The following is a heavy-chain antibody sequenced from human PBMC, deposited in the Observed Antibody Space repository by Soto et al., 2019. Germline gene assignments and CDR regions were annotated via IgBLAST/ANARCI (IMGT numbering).Heavy chain of an antibody. D-gene: IGHD1-1*01. V-gene: IGHV3-74*01. J-gene: IGHJ4*02. CDR3: TRGPRSTSTGTGAF. CDR1: GYTFTSYA. CDR2: INDDGIST. Sequence: ASVKVSCKASGYTFTSYAMHWVRQVPGKGPEWVSRINDDGISTNYADSVKGRFTISRDNAKNTLYLQMNALRVEDTAVYYCTRGPRSTSTGTGAFWGQGTLVTVSS.